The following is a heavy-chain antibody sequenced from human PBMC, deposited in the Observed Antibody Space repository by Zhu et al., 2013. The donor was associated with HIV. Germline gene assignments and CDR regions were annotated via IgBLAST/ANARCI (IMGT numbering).Heavy chain of an antibody. CDR1: GYSFSGYW. D-gene: IGHD5-18*01. V-gene: IGHV1-2*02. Sequence: QVQLMQSGAEVKKPGASMKVSCKVSGYSFSGYWIYWVRQAPGQGLEWMGWISPGNGDTKYAQKFEGRVTMTRDTSISTVYVEVNSLASDDTAMYYCARSGYSYDTRLYYYYMDVWGKGTTVTVSS. CDR2: ISPGNGDT. CDR3: ARSGYSYDTRLYYYYMDV. J-gene: IGHJ6*03.